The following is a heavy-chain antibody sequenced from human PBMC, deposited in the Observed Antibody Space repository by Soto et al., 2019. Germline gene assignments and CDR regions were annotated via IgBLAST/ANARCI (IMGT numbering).Heavy chain of an antibody. J-gene: IGHJ5*02. CDR3: AKDLVAYYDFWSGSAPGPNWFDP. Sequence: GGSLRLSCAASGFTFSSYAMSWVRQAPGKGLEWVSAISGSGGSTYYADSVKGRFTISRDNSKNTLYLQMNSLRAEDTAVYYCAKDLVAYYDFWSGSAPGPNWFDPWGQGTLVTVS. V-gene: IGHV3-23*01. CDR1: GFTFSSYA. CDR2: ISGSGGST. D-gene: IGHD3-3*01.